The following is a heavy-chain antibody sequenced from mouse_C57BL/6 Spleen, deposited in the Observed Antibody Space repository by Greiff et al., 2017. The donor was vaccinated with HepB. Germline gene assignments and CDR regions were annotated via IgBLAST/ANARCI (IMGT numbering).Heavy chain of an antibody. V-gene: IGHV5-9-1*02. CDR1: GFTFSSYA. Sequence: EVKLMESGEGLVKPGGSLKLSCAASGFTFSSYAMSWVRQTPEKRLEWVAYISSGGDYIYYADTVKGRFTISRDNARNTLYLQMSSLKSEDTAMYYCTRDGIRFSMDYWGQGTSVTVSS. CDR2: ISSGGDYI. D-gene: IGHD2-3*01. J-gene: IGHJ4*01. CDR3: TRDGIRFSMDY.